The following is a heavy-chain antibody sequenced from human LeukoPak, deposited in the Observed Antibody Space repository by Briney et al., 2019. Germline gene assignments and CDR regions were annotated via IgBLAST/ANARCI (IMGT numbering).Heavy chain of an antibody. D-gene: IGHD2-15*01. CDR1: GGSISSSNYY. V-gene: IGHV4-39*01. J-gene: IGHJ5*02. Sequence: SETLSLTCTVSGGSISSSNYYWGWIRHPPGKGRDWIGSIYYSGTTYYNPSLKSRVTISVDMSKNQFSLKLSSVTAADTAVYYCASTEKGINWFDPWGQGTLVTVSS. CDR2: IYYSGTT. CDR3: ASTEKGINWFDP.